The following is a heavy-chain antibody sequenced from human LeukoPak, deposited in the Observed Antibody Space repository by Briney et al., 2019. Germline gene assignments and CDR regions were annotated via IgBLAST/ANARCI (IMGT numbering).Heavy chain of an antibody. J-gene: IGHJ4*02. CDR1: GFTFSSYD. CDR3: ARGQYSSSYIDY. Sequence: GGSLRLSCAASGFTFSSYDMHWVRQATGKGLEWVSAIGTAGDTYYPGSVKGRSTISRENAKNSLYLQMNSLRAGDTAVYYCARGQYSSSYIDYWGQGTLVTVSS. CDR2: IGTAGDT. D-gene: IGHD6-6*01. V-gene: IGHV3-13*01.